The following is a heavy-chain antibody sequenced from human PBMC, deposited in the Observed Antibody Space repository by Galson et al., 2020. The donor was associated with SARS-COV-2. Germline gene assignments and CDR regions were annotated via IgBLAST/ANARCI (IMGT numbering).Heavy chain of an antibody. J-gene: IGHJ4*02. V-gene: IGHV3-11*04. Sequence: NSGGSLRLSCAASGFTFSDYYMSWIRQAPGKGLEWLSYISSSGTTIYYADSVKGRFTISRDNAKNSLYLQMNSLRGEDTATYYCARDQGYYGSGYGHWGQGTLVTVSS. CDR1: GFTFSDYY. CDR3: ARDQGYYGSGYGH. CDR2: ISSSGTTI. D-gene: IGHD3-10*01.